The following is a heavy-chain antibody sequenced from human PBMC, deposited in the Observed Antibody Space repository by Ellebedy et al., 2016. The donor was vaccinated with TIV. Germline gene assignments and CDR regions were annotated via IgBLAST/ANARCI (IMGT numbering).Heavy chain of an antibody. CDR2: IWYDGSRE. CDR1: GCRFSGNG. V-gene: IGHV3-33*01. D-gene: IGHD2-8*02. J-gene: IGHJ4*02. Sequence: GESLKISCAASGCRFSGNGMHWVRQAPGKGLEWVAVIWYDGSREYYIDSVKGRFTISRDNSKSTLYLQIYSLRAEDTAIYYCARFTGGNPEGYFDYWGQGTLVTVSS. CDR3: ARFTGGNPEGYFDY.